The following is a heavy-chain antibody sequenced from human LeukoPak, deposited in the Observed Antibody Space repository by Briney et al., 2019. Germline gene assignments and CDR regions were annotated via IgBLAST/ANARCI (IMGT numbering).Heavy chain of an antibody. CDR2: ISYDGSNK. V-gene: IGHV3-30-3*01. D-gene: IGHD5-18*01. CDR3: ARVDTAMAFFDY. Sequence: GGSLRLSCAASGFTFSSYAMHWVRQAPGKGLEWVAVISYDGSNKYYADSVKGRFTISRDNSKNTLYLQMNSLRAEDTAVYYCARVDTAMAFFDYWGQGTLVTVSS. CDR1: GFTFSSYA. J-gene: IGHJ4*02.